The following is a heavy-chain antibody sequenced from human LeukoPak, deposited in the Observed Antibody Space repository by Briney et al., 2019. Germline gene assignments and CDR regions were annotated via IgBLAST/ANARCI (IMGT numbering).Heavy chain of an antibody. D-gene: IGHD3-3*01. CDR1: GFTVSSNY. J-gene: IGHJ4*02. Sequence: GGSLRLSCAASGFTVSSNYMSWVRQAPGKGLEWVANIKQDGSEKYYVDSVKGRFTISRDNAKNSLYLQMNSLRAEDTAVYYCARESWRYDFWSGNDWGQGTLVTVSS. CDR3: ARESWRYDFWSGND. CDR2: IKQDGSEK. V-gene: IGHV3-7*01.